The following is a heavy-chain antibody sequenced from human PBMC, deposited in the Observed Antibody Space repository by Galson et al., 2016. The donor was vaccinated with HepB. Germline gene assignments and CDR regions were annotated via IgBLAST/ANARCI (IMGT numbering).Heavy chain of an antibody. J-gene: IGHJ6*02. V-gene: IGHV3-30-3*01. D-gene: IGHD2-2*03. Sequence: SLRLSCAASGFTFSSYAMHWVRQAPGKGLEWVAVISYDGSNTYYGDSVKGRFTISRDNSKNTLYLQMNSLRAEDTAVHYCARMDIVALHGMDVWGQGTTVTVSS. CDR2: ISYDGSNT. CDR1: GFTFSSYA. CDR3: ARMDIVALHGMDV.